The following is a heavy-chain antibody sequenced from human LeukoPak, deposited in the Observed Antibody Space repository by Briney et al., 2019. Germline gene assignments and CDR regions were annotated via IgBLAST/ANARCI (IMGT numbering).Heavy chain of an antibody. CDR1: GGSISSYY. CDR2: IYYSGST. J-gene: IGHJ5*02. D-gene: IGHD4-17*01. V-gene: IGHV4-59*08. Sequence: SETLSLACTVSGGSISSYYWSWIRQPPGKGLEWIGYIYYSGSTNYNPSLKSRVTISVDTSKNQFSLKLSSVTAADTAVYYCARVTTVTPFDPRGQGTLVTVSS. CDR3: ARVTTVTPFDP.